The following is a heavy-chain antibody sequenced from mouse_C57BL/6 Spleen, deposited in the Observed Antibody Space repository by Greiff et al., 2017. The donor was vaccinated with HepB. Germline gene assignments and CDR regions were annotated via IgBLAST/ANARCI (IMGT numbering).Heavy chain of an antibody. D-gene: IGHD1-1*01. V-gene: IGHV2-2*01. CDR3: ARLRSSPYAMDY. CDR2: IWSGGST. CDR1: GFSLTSYG. J-gene: IGHJ4*01. Sequence: QVHVKQSGPGLVQPSQSLSITCTVSGFSLTSYGVHWVRQSPGKGLEWLGVIWSGGSTDYNAAFISRLSISKDNAKSQVFFKMNSLQADDTAIYYCARLRSSPYAMDYWGQGTSGTVSS.